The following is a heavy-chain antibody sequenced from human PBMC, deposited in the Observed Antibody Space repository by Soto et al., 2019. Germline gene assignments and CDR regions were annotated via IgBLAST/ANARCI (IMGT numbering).Heavy chain of an antibody. CDR3: ARGLRVAVAGPSGSLGY. D-gene: IGHD6-19*01. V-gene: IGHV1-8*01. CDR1: GYTFTSYD. CDR2: MNPNSGNT. Sequence: QVQLVQSGAEVKKPGASVKVSCKASGYTFTSYDINWVRQATGQGLEWMGWMNPNSGNTGYAQKFQGRVTMTRNTAISTAYMELRRLRYEDTAGYYCARGLRVAVAGPSGSLGYGGQGTLVTVSS. J-gene: IGHJ4*02.